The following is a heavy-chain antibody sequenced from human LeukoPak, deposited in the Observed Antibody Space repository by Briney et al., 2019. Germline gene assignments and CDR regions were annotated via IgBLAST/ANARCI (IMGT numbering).Heavy chain of an antibody. CDR3: AHRQSGAFDI. CDR1: GFSLSTSAVG. J-gene: IGHJ3*02. Sequence: ESGPKLVKHTQTLTLTCTFSGFSLSTSAVGLDWIGRPQGKALETLSPLYWNGNNRFSPSPKTRLTINTDTSKNQVVLTTTNMDPVDTATYYCAHRQSGAFDIWGQGTMVTVSS. V-gene: IGHV2-5*01. CDR2: LYWNGNN.